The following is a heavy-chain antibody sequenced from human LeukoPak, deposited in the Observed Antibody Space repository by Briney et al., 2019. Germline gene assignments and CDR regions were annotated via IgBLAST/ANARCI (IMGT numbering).Heavy chain of an antibody. J-gene: IGHJ6*02. Sequence: GGSLRLSCAASGFTFSSYSMNWVRQAPGKGLEWVSYISSSSSTIYYADSVKGRFTISRDNAKNSLYLQMNSLRAEDTAVYYCARVFPSDYDSWSGNAGYYYGMDVWGQGTTVTVSS. CDR1: GFTFSSYS. V-gene: IGHV3-48*01. CDR2: ISSSSSTI. CDR3: ARVFPSDYDSWSGNAGYYYGMDV. D-gene: IGHD3-3*01.